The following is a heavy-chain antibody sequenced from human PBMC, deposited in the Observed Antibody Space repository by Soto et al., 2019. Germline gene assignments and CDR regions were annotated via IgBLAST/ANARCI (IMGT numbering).Heavy chain of an antibody. CDR3: AQLWFGELWHGMDV. D-gene: IGHD3-10*01. CDR2: IIPILDVA. Sequence: QLVQSRAEVQKPGSSVTVSCKASGGDFNSYTISWVRQAPGQGPEWMGTIIPILDVAKNAQQFQGRVTITANKTKSTVYMELRSLRSDDTAIYYCAQLWFGELWHGMDVWGQGTTVTVSS. J-gene: IGHJ6*02. CDR1: GGDFNSYT. V-gene: IGHV1-69*02.